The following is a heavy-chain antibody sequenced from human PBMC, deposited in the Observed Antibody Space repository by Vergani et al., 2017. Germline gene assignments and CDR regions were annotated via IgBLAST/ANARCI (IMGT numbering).Heavy chain of an antibody. J-gene: IGHJ4*02. CDR2: ISYDGSNK. CDR1: GFTFSSYG. CDR3: AKGGGRGYSYGEHFDY. D-gene: IGHD5-18*01. Sequence: QVQLVESGGGVVQPGRSLRLSCAASGFTFSSYGMHWVRQAPGKGLEWVAVISYDGSNKYYADSVKGRFTISRDNSKNTLYLQINSLRAEDTAVYYCAKGGGRGYSYGEHFDYWGQGTLVTVSS. V-gene: IGHV3-30*18.